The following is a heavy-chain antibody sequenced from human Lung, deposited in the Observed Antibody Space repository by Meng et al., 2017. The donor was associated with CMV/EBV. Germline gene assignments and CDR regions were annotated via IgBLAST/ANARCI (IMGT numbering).Heavy chain of an antibody. CDR2: IPYDGSNK. D-gene: IGHD5-12*01. CDR3: ARDAESRSFSPESARGYYYSGMDF. CDR1: GFTFSNYG. Sequence: GGSXRLXCAASGFTFSNYGMRWVRQAPGKGLEWVAFIPYDGSNKYYADSVKGRFTISRDKSKNTLYLQMNSLRAEDTAVYYCARDAESRSFSPESARGYYYSGMDFWXQGTTVTVSS. J-gene: IGHJ6*02. V-gene: IGHV3-30*19.